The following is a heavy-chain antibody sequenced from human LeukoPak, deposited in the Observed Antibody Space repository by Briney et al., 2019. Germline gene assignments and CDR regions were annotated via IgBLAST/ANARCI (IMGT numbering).Heavy chain of an antibody. J-gene: IGHJ4*02. V-gene: IGHV3-21*01. CDR3: ARERGYRRDGYNLGY. D-gene: IGHD5-24*01. CDR2: ISSSSSYI. CDR1: GFTFSSYS. Sequence: GGSLRLSCAASGFTFSSYSMSWVRQAPGKGLEWVSSISSSSSYIYYADSVKGRFTISRDNAKNSLYLQMNSLRAEDTAVYYCARERGYRRDGYNLGYWGQGTLVTASS.